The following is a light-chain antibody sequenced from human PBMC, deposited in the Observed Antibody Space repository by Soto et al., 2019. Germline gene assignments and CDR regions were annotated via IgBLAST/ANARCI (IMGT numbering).Light chain of an antibody. J-gene: IGLJ1*01. Sequence: QSVLTQPPSVSAAPGQEVTISCSGNSSNVGTHGVSWFQQLPGKAPKLLIYEDSQRPSGIPERSSGSKSGTSATLGITGLQTGDEADYYCGTWDSSLRALFGSGTKVTVL. CDR3: GTWDSSLRAL. CDR2: EDS. CDR1: SSNVGTHG. V-gene: IGLV1-51*02.